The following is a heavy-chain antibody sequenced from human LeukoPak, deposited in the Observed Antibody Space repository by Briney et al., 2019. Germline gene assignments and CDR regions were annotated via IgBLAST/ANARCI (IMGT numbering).Heavy chain of an antibody. CDR3: ARGGSYLSAFDI. CDR2: IYSGGST. V-gene: IGHV3-53*01. CDR1: GFTVSSNY. Sequence: GSLRLSCAASGFTVSSNYMSWVRQAPGKGLEWVSIIYSGGSTFYADSVKGRFTISRDNSKNTLYLQMNSLRAEDTAVYYCARGGSYLSAFDIWGQGTMVTVSS. J-gene: IGHJ3*02. D-gene: IGHD1-26*01.